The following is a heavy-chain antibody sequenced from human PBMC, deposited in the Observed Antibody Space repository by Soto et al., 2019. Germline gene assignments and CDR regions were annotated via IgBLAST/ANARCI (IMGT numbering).Heavy chain of an antibody. J-gene: IGHJ4*02. CDR1: GYGFTTYG. CDR3: ARGRYGAY. V-gene: IGHV1-18*01. Sequence: QVHLVQSGAEVKKPGASVKVSCKGSGYGFTTYGITWVRQAPGQGLEWMAWISAHNGNTNYAQKVQGRVTVTRDTSTSIAYMELRSLRYDDTAAYYCARGRYGAYWGQGALVTVSS. CDR2: ISAHNGNT. D-gene: IGHD3-10*01.